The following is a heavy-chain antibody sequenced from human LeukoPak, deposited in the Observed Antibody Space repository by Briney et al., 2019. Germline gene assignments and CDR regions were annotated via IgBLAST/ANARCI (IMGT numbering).Heavy chain of an antibody. CDR2: VGHSGSA. CDR3: ATRGDYSDTSGNSYDALDI. D-gene: IGHD3-22*01. CDR1: GGSFSAFF. J-gene: IGHJ3*02. V-gene: IGHV4-34*01. Sequence: PSETLSLTCAVSGGSFSAFFCRWIRQPPGKGLEWIGDVGHSGSADYNPSLKSRVTVSADPSKTQFSLKLTSVTAADTAVYYCATRGDYSDTSGNSYDALDIWGQGTMVTVSS.